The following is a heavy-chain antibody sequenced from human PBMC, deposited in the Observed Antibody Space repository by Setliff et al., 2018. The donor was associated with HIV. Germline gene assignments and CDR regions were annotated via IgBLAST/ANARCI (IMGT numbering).Heavy chain of an antibody. D-gene: IGHD3-22*01. Sequence: KPSETLSLTCTVSGGSISSGGYYWSWIRQHPGKGLEWIGYIYYSGSTYYNPSLKSRVTISVDTSKNQFSLKLSSVTAADTAVYYCARVTYYDSSGYLFPFDYWGQGTLVTVSS. CDR1: GGSISSGGYY. CDR2: IYYSGST. V-gene: IGHV4-31*03. J-gene: IGHJ4*02. CDR3: ARVTYYDSSGYLFPFDY.